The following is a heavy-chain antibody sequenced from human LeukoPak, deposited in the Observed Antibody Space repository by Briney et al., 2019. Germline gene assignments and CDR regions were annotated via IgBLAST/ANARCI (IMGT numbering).Heavy chain of an antibody. J-gene: IGHJ4*02. CDR3: ASLGYCSSTSRYRGIFDY. D-gene: IGHD2-2*01. Sequence: PSETLSLTCTVSGGSISSYYWSWIRQPPGKGLEWIGYIYYSGSTNYNPSLKSRVTISVDTSKNQFSLKLSSVTAADTAVYYCASLGYCSSTSRYRGIFDYWGQGTLVTVSS. CDR1: GGSISSYY. V-gene: IGHV4-59*01. CDR2: IYYSGST.